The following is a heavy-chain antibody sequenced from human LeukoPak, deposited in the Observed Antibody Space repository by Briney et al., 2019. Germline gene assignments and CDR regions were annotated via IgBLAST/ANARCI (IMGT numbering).Heavy chain of an antibody. Sequence: SETLSLTCAVYGGSFSGYYRSWIRQPPGKGLEWIGEINHSGSTNYNPSLKSRVTISVDTSKNQFSLKLSSVTAADTAVYYCARKAGIVVVRFDYWGQGTLVTVSS. D-gene: IGHD2-21*01. V-gene: IGHV4-34*01. J-gene: IGHJ4*02. CDR1: GGSFSGYY. CDR3: ARKAGIVVVRFDY. CDR2: INHSGST.